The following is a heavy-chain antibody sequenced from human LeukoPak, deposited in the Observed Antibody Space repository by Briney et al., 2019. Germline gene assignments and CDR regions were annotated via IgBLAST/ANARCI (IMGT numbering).Heavy chain of an antibody. J-gene: IGHJ5*02. CDR1: GFTFSSYW. CDR2: INSDGSST. V-gene: IGHV3-74*01. Sequence: GGSLRLSCAASGFTFSSYWMHWVRQAPGKGLVWVSRINSDGSSTSYADSVKGRFTISRDNAKNMVYLQMNSLRAEDTAMYYCARATTYFYGSVTYDWFDPWGQGTLVTVSS. CDR3: ARATTYFYGSVTYDWFDP. D-gene: IGHD3-10*01.